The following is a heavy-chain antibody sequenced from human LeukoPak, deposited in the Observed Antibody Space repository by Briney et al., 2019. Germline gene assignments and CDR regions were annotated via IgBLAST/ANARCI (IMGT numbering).Heavy chain of an antibody. CDR3: AKRGGSNVYAFDR. V-gene: IGHV3-33*03. CDR1: GFTFTSYG. Sequence: PGRSLRLSCAAPGFTFTSYGMHWVRRAPGKGLEWVAVIWYDGNNKYYADSVKGRFTISRDLSKNTLYLQLNSLRAEDTAVYFCAKRGGSNVYAFDRWGQGTMVTVSS. D-gene: IGHD1-26*01. J-gene: IGHJ3*02. CDR2: IWYDGNNK.